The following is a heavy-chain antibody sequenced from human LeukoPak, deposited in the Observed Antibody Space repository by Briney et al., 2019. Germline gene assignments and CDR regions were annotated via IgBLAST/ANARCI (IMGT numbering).Heavy chain of an antibody. CDR3: ARHAADSSSPDEFDY. Sequence: SQTLSLTCTVSGGSISSGSYYWSWIRQPAGKGLEWIGRIFASGSTYYNPSLKSRVTISVDTSKNQFSLKLSSVTAADTAVYYCARHAADSSSPDEFDYWGQGTLVTVSS. J-gene: IGHJ4*02. CDR2: IFASGST. D-gene: IGHD6-6*01. V-gene: IGHV4-61*02. CDR1: GGSISSGSYY.